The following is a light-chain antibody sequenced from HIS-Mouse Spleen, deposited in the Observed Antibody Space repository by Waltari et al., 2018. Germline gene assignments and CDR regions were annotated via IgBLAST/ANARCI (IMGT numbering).Light chain of an antibody. CDR3: QSADSSGTYSVV. J-gene: IGLJ2*01. CDR2: KDS. Sequence: SYELPQPPSVPVSPGQTARSTWSGDALPTQSAYWYQQKPGQAPVLVIYKDSERPSGIPERFSGSSSGTTVTLTISGVQAEDEADYYCQSADSSGTYSVVFGGGTKLTVL. CDR1: ALPTQS. V-gene: IGLV3-25*03.